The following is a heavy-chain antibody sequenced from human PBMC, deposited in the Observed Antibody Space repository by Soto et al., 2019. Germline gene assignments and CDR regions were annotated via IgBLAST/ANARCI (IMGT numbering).Heavy chain of an antibody. V-gene: IGHV1-18*01. CDR3: ARDESTYGSGSYYPQYNWFDP. D-gene: IGHD3-10*01. Sequence: ASVKVSCKASGYTFTSYGISWVRQAPGEGLEWMGWISAYNGNTNYAQKLQGRVTMTTDTSTSTAYMELRSLRSDDTAVYYCARDESTYGSGSYYPQYNWFDPWGKGTLVTVST. CDR2: ISAYNGNT. J-gene: IGHJ5*02. CDR1: GYTFTSYG.